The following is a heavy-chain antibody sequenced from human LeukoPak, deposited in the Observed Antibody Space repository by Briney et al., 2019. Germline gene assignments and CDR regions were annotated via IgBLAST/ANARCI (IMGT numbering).Heavy chain of an antibody. CDR2: IIPIFGTA. Sequence: SVKVSCKASGGTFSSYAISWVRQAPGQGLEWMGGIIPIFGTANYAQKFQGRVTITTDESTSTAYMELSSLRSEDTAVYYCVRGPSRVGWFIDYRGQGTLVTVSS. CDR3: VRGPSRVGWFIDY. J-gene: IGHJ4*02. V-gene: IGHV1-69*05. D-gene: IGHD3-3*01. CDR1: GGTFSSYA.